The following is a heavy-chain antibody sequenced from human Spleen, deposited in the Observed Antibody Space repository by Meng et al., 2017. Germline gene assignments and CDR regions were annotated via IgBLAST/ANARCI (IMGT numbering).Heavy chain of an antibody. D-gene: IGHD4-11*01. Sequence: GSLRLSCVVSGGSCSDYYWSWIRQPPGKGLEWIGEINHSGSTNYTPSLESRATISVDTSQNNLSLKLSSVTAADSAVYYCARGPTTMAHDFDYWGQGTQVTVSS. CDR3: ARGPTTMAHDFDY. CDR1: GGSCSDYY. J-gene: IGHJ4*02. CDR2: INHSGST. V-gene: IGHV4-34*01.